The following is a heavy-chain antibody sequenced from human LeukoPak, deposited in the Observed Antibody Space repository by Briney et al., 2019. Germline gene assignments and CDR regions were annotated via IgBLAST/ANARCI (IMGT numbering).Heavy chain of an antibody. Sequence: PGGSLRLSCAASGFTFSSYAMSWVRQAPGKGLEWVSAISGSGGSTYYADSVKGRFTISGDNSKNTLYLQMNSLRAEDTAVYYCARDGHYDSASDYWGQGTLVTVSS. V-gene: IGHV3-23*01. J-gene: IGHJ4*02. D-gene: IGHD3-22*01. CDR2: ISGSGGST. CDR1: GFTFSSYA. CDR3: ARDGHYDSASDY.